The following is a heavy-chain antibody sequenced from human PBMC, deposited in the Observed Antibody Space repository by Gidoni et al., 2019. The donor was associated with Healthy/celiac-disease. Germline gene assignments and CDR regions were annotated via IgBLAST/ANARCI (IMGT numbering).Heavy chain of an antibody. CDR3: ARVTGSGYSPFDY. D-gene: IGHD3-22*01. CDR1: GFTFSSNG. Sequence: QVQLVESGGGVVQPGRSLRLSCAASGFTFSSNGMHWVRQAPGKGLEWVAVIWYDGSNKYYADSVKGRFTISRDNSKNTLYLQMNSLRAEDTAVYYCARVTGSGYSPFDYWGQGTLVTVSS. J-gene: IGHJ4*02. V-gene: IGHV3-33*01. CDR2: IWYDGSNK.